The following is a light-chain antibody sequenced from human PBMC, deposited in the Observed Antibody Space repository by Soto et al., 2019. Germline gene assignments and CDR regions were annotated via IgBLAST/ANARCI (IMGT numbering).Light chain of an antibody. CDR3: QRRSDWPPT. CDR1: QTVGSY. J-gene: IGKJ1*01. V-gene: IGKV3-11*01. CDR2: DTS. Sequence: EIVLTQSPATLSLSPGERATLSCRATQTVGSYLAWFRQTPGQTPRLLIYDTSIRATGVPARFSGSGSGKDFSLTISSIEAEDFAIYYCQRRSDWPPTFGQGTKVDIK.